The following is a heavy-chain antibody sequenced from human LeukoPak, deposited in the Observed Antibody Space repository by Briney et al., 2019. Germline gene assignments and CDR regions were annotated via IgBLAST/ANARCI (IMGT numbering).Heavy chain of an antibody. V-gene: IGHV4-39*07. CDR2: IYYSGST. D-gene: IGHD3-16*02. J-gene: IGHJ4*02. CDR3: ARGGKASLGELSLYHY. CDR1: GGSISSSSYY. Sequence: SETLSLTCTVSGGSISSSSYYWGWIRQPPGKGLEWIGSIYYSGSTYYNPSLKSRVTISVDTSKNQFSLNLSSVTAADTAVYYCARGGKASLGELSLYHYWGRGTLVTVSS.